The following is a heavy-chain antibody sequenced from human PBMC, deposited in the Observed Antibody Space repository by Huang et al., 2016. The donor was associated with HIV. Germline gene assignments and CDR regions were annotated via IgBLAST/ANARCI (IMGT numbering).Heavy chain of an antibody. V-gene: IGHV2-70*13. J-gene: IGHJ4*02. D-gene: IGHD2-2*01. CDR2: LDWDDDQ. CDR3: ARIRTSSYFFDH. Sequence: QVTLRESGPALVKPTQTLTLTCSFSGFSLSTSGLSMNWIRQPPGKTLEWLARLDWDDDQYYNTSLETRLSISKDTSKSQVILTMTNMDPVDTATYYCARIRTSSYFFDHWGQGTLVTVSS. CDR1: GFSLSTSGLS.